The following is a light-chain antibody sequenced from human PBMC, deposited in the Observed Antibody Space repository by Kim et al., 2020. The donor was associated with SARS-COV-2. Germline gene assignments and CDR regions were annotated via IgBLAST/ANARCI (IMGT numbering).Light chain of an antibody. CDR2: DAS. V-gene: IGKV1-27*01. Sequence: DIQMTQSPSSLSASVGDRVTITCRASQGIYKYLAWYQQKPGKVPKLLIYDASTSQSGFPSRFSGRGSGTSFTLTISSLQPEDVATYYCQKYDVAPYTFGQGTKLEI. CDR3: QKYDVAPYT. J-gene: IGKJ2*01. CDR1: QGIYKY.